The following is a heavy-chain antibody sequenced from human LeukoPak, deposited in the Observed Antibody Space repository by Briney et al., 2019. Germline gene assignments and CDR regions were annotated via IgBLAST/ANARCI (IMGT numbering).Heavy chain of an antibody. J-gene: IGHJ4*02. Sequence: SETLSLTCTVSGGSISGYYWSWIRQPAGKGLEWIGRIYTSGSTNYNPSLKSRVTISVDTSKNQFSLKLSSVTAADTAVYYCARDSEWLWLRYWGQGTLVTVSS. CDR1: GGSISGYY. CDR2: IYTSGST. CDR3: ARDSEWLWLRY. V-gene: IGHV4-4*07. D-gene: IGHD5-18*01.